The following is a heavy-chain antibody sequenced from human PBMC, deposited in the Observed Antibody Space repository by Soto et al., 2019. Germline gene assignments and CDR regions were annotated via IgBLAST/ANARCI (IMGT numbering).Heavy chain of an antibody. D-gene: IGHD6-13*01. CDR2: ISGSGATT. V-gene: IGHV3-23*01. Sequence: SLRLSCAASGIPFIADAMSWVRQAPGKGLEWVSAISGSGATTYYADSVKGRFTISRDKSKNTLYLQMNSLRAEDTALYYCAKSFSSNWYDYFDYWGQGSLVTVSS. J-gene: IGHJ4*02. CDR1: GIPFIADA. CDR3: AKSFSSNWYDYFDY.